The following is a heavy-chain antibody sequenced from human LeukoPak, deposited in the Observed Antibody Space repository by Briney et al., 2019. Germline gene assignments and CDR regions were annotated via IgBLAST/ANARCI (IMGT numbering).Heavy chain of an antibody. CDR2: IYGGVTATT. J-gene: IGHJ4*02. CDR3: AKAFSRGYCSSTSCSVTVTWGY. V-gene: IGHV3-NL1*01. D-gene: IGHD2-2*01. Sequence: PGGSLRLSCAASGFTFSSYAMHWVRQAPGKGLEWVSGIYGGVTATTFYAESVKGRFTISRDNSKNTLYLQMNSLRDEDTAVYYCAKAFSRGYCSSTSCSVTVTWGYWGQGTLVTVSS. CDR1: GFTFSSYA.